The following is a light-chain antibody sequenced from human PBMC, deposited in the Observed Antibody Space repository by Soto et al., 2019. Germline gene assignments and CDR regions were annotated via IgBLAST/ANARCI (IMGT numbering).Light chain of an antibody. Sequence: QSVLTQPASVSGSPGQSITISCTGTSSDVGGYNYVSWYQQHPGKAPKLMIYEVSNRPSGVSNRFSGSKSGNTASLTISGLQAEDEAEYYCRSYTISSTVIFGGGTQLTVL. V-gene: IGLV2-14*01. J-gene: IGLJ7*01. CDR1: SSDVGGYNY. CDR3: RSYTISSTVI. CDR2: EVS.